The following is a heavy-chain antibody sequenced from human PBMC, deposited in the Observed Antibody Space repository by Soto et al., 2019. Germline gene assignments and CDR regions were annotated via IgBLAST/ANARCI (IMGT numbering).Heavy chain of an antibody. CDR1: GGTFSSHA. V-gene: IGHV1-69*06. D-gene: IGHD3-16*01. CDR2: MTPIFGTA. J-gene: IGHJ6*02. CDR3: ARGDDLDYYDDVDV. Sequence: QVQLVQSGAEVKKPGSSVKVSCKASGGTFSSHAISWVRQAPGQGLEWMGGMTPIFGTANYAQKIQGRVTIIADKFTTTANMELSRLTSEDTAVYYCARGDDLDYYDDVDVWGQGTTVIVSS.